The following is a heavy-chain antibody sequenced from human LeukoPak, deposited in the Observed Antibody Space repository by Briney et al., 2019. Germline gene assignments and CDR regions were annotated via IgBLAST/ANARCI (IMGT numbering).Heavy chain of an antibody. CDR2: ISYDGSNK. Sequence: GGSLRLSCAASGFTLSSYAMHWVRQAPGKGLEWVAVISYDGSNKYYADSVKGRFTISRDNSKNTLYLQMNSLRAEDTAVYYCARDGHLPTVSRYPHYFDYWGQGTLVTVSS. CDR1: GFTLSSYA. CDR3: ARDGHLPTVSRYPHYFDY. V-gene: IGHV3-30-3*01. D-gene: IGHD4-11*01. J-gene: IGHJ4*02.